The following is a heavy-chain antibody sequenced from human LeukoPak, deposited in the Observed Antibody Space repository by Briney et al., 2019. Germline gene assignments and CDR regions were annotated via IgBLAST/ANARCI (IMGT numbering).Heavy chain of an antibody. D-gene: IGHD3-22*01. CDR2: INTDGGST. J-gene: IGHJ4*02. CDR1: GFTFSSYW. CDR3: ARAGIVVY. Sequence: GGSLRLSCTVSGFTFSSYWMHWVRQAPGKGLVWVSGINTDGGSTSYADSVKGRFTISRDNAKNTLHLQMNSLRAEDTAVYYCARAGIVVYWGQGTLVTVSS. V-gene: IGHV3-74*01.